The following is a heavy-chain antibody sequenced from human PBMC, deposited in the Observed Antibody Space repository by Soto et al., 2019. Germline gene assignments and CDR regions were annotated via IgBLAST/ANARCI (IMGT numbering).Heavy chain of an antibody. Sequence: QVQLQESGPGLVKPSQTLSLTCSVSGGSISNGDYYWTWIRQSPGKGLEWIGYIYYNGKTYYNPSLKESVYISVKPSKNQFPLELGSVTAAEPAVYFWGRPGTSTRNGWFDPWGQGTLVTVSS. CDR3: GRPGTSTRNGWFDP. CDR2: IYYNGKT. V-gene: IGHV4-30-4*01. J-gene: IGHJ5*02. D-gene: IGHD1-26*01. CDR1: GGSISNGDYY.